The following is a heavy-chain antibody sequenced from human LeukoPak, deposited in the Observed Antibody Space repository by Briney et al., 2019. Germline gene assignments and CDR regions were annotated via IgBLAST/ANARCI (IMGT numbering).Heavy chain of an antibody. CDR1: GFTFSNAW. V-gene: IGHV3-15*01. J-gene: IGHJ4*02. CDR2: IKSKTDGGTT. Sequence: GGSLRLSCAASGFTFSNAWMSWVRQAPGKGLEWVGRIKSKTDGGTTDYAAPVKGRFTISRDDSKNTLYLQMNRLKTEDTAVYYCTTVSLPMVRGVVMSSGYFDYWGQGTLVTVSS. D-gene: IGHD3-10*01. CDR3: TTVSLPMVRGVVMSSGYFDY.